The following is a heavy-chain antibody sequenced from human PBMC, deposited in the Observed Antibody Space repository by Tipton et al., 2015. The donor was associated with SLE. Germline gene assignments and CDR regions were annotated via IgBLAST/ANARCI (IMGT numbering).Heavy chain of an antibody. CDR1: RLTLSSYA. Sequence: SLRLSCAASRLTLSSYAMHWVRQAPGKGLEYVSIISSDGGNTHYASSVKGRFIISRDNSKNTLYLQMGSLRAEDMAVYYCARDSSGWYSDMDVWGKGTTVTVTS. J-gene: IGHJ6*03. D-gene: IGHD6-19*01. CDR2: ISSDGGNT. V-gene: IGHV3-64*01. CDR3: ARDSSGWYSDMDV.